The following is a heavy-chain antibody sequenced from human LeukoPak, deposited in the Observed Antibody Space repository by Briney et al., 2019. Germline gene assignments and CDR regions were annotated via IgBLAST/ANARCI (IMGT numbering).Heavy chain of an antibody. D-gene: IGHD5-24*01. Sequence: SETLSLTCSVSAYSISSGYYWSWIRQPPGKGLEWIGSMYYSGSTNYNPSLKSRVTISVDTSKNQFSLKLSSVTAADTAVYYCARENGYKYDYWGQGTPVTVSS. J-gene: IGHJ4*02. CDR3: ARENGYKYDY. CDR1: AYSISSGYY. CDR2: MYYSGST. V-gene: IGHV4-59*01.